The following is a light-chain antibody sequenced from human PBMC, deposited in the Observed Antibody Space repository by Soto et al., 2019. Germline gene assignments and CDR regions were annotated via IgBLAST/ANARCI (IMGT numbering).Light chain of an antibody. CDR3: CSYAGSTTWV. Sequence: QSALTQPASVSGSPGQSITISCTGTSSDVGSYNFVSWYQQHPGKAPKLMISEVSKRPSGVSNRFSGSTSGNTASLTISGLQAEDEADYYCCSYAGSTTWVFGGGTKLTVL. J-gene: IGLJ3*02. CDR2: EVS. V-gene: IGLV2-23*02. CDR1: SSDVGSYNF.